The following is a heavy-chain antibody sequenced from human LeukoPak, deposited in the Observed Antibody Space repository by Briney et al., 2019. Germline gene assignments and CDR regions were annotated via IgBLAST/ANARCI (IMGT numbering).Heavy chain of an antibody. Sequence: GGSLRLSCAPSGLTFSTTWMHWVRQAPGKGLMWVSRMNGEGTTIDYADSVKGRFTVSRDYAKNALFLQMNNLRTEDTALYFCATARNFRFEYWGQGSLVIVSA. CDR2: MNGEGTTI. CDR3: ATARNFRFEY. J-gene: IGHJ4*02. D-gene: IGHD1-7*01. CDR1: GLTFSTTW. V-gene: IGHV3-74*01.